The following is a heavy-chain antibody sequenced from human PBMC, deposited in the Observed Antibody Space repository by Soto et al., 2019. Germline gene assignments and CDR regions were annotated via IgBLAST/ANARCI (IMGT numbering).Heavy chain of an antibody. D-gene: IGHD3-16*01. CDR2: ISGSAGST. CDR3: TKDLWPYLPAGGECDS. CDR1: GFTFSSYA. V-gene: IGHV3-23*01. Sequence: EVQLLESGGGLVQPGGSLRLSCAASGFTFSSYAMSWVRQAPGKGLEWVSAISGSAGSTYYADSVKGRFTISRYNSKNTLDLQMNSLRAEDTAVFYCTKDLWPYLPAGGECDSWGQGTLVTVSS. J-gene: IGHJ4*02.